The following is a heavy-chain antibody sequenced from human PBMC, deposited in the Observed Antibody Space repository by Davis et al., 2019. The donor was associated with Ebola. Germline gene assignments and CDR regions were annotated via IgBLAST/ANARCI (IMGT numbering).Heavy chain of an antibody. D-gene: IGHD2-2*01. J-gene: IGHJ4*02. V-gene: IGHV3-7*03. Sequence: GESLKISCAASGFIFSSHWMGWLRQAPGKGLEWVANIKPDGSDTYYVDSLKGRFTISRDNAKNSLSLQMNSLRAEDTAMYYCARSESFSFSYWGQGTLVTVSS. CDR1: GFIFSSHW. CDR3: ARSESFSFSY. CDR2: IKPDGSDT.